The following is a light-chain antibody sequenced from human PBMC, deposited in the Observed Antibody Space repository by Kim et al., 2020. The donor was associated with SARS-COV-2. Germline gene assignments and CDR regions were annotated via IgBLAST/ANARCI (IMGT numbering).Light chain of an antibody. CDR2: WAS. Sequence: DIVLTQSPGSLAVSLGERATINCKSSQSILYSSSNTIYLNWYQQKPGQPPKLLIYWASTRESGVPGRFSGGGSGTDFTLTISSLQAEDVAIYYCQQYYSLPLTFGGGTKVDIK. V-gene: IGKV4-1*01. CDR1: QSILYSSSNTIY. CDR3: QQYYSLPLT. J-gene: IGKJ4*01.